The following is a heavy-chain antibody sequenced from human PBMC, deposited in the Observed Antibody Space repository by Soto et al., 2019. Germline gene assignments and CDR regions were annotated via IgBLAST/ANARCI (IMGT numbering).Heavy chain of an antibody. CDR3: ARVPVGDYVWGSYRFRSYYFDY. J-gene: IGHJ4*02. Sequence: TSETLSLTCAVYGGSFSGYYWSWIRQPPGKGLEWIGEINHSGSTNYNPSLKSRVTISVDTSKNQFSLKLSSVTAAGTAVYYCARVPVGDYVWGSYRFRSYYFDYWGQGTLVTLSS. D-gene: IGHD3-16*02. V-gene: IGHV4-34*01. CDR2: INHSGST. CDR1: GGSFSGYY.